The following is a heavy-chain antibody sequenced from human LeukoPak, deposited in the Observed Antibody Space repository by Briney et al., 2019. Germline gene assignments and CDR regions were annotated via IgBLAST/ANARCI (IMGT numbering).Heavy chain of an antibody. V-gene: IGHV4-59*01. Sequence: SETLSLTCTVSGGSISSYYWSWIRQPPGKGREWIGYIYYSGSTNYNPSLKSRVTISVDTSKNQFSLKLSSVTAADTAVYYCARGVAAAGHGYYYYYMDVWGKGTTVTVSS. CDR2: IYYSGST. CDR1: GGSISSYY. CDR3: ARGVAAAGHGYYYYYMDV. D-gene: IGHD6-13*01. J-gene: IGHJ6*03.